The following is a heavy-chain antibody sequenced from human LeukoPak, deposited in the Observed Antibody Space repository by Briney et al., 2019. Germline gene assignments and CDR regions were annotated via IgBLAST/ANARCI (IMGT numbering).Heavy chain of an antibody. D-gene: IGHD6-13*01. J-gene: IGHJ4*02. CDR1: GFTFSIYG. CDR3: VGGPIAAAGEDY. Sequence: GGSLRLSCAASGFTFSIYGMNWVRQAPGKGLEWVSSISGGSGYIYYADSVKGRFTISRDNAKNSLYLQMNSLRAEDTAMYYCVGGPIAAAGEDYWGQGILVTVSS. CDR2: ISGGSGYI. V-gene: IGHV3-21*01.